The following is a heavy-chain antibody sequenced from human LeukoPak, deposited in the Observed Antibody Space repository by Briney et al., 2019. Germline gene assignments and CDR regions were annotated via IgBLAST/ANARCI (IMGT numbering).Heavy chain of an antibody. CDR3: AGGATPGVF. Sequence: PSETLSLTCAVYGGSFSDYYWNWIRQPPGKGLEWIGEINQSGTTNYNPSLKSRLTISLGTSKNHLFLKLTSATAADTALYYCAGGATPGVFWGQGILVTVSA. CDR2: INQSGTT. V-gene: IGHV4-34*01. J-gene: IGHJ4*02. CDR1: GGSFSDYY. D-gene: IGHD3-10*01.